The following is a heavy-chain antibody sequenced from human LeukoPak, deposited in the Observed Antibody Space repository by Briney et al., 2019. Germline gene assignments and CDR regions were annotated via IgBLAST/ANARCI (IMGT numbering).Heavy chain of an antibody. CDR3: AREMVYYDFWSGYGHYMDV. V-gene: IGHV1-2*02. J-gene: IGHJ6*03. CDR1: GYTFTGYY. Sequence: ASVKVSCKASGYTFTGYYMHWVRQAPGQELEWMGWINPNSGGTNYAQKFQGRVTMTRDTSISTAYMELSRLRSDDTAVYYCAREMVYYDFWSGYGHYMDVWGKGTTVTVSS. CDR2: INPNSGGT. D-gene: IGHD3-3*01.